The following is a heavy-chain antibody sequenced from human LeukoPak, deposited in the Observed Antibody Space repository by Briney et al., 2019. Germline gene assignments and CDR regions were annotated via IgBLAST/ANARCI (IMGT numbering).Heavy chain of an antibody. V-gene: IGHV4-59*01. D-gene: IGHD6-19*01. J-gene: IGHJ1*01. Sequence: SETLSLTCAVYGGSFSSYYWSWIRQPPGKGLEWIGYIYYSGSTNYNPSLKSRATISVDTSKNQFSLKLSSVTAADTAVYYCARVSSAAVAGLEYFRHWGQGTLVTVSS. CDR1: GGSFSSYY. CDR2: IYYSGST. CDR3: ARVSSAAVAGLEYFRH.